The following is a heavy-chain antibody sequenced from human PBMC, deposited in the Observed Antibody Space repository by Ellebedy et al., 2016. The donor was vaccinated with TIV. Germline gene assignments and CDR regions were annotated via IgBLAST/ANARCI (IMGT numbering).Heavy chain of an antibody. D-gene: IGHD3-3*01. CDR1: GGSISSGDYY. CDR2: IYYSGTT. J-gene: IGHJ5*02. Sequence: LRLXXTVSGGSISSGDYYWSWIRQPPGKGLEWIGYIYYSGTTYYNPSLRSRITISVDTSKNHFSLKLTSVTAADTALPRCARGPRLDTIFLTTFCFVPWGQGTLVTVSS. CDR3: ARGPRLDTIFLTTFCFVP. V-gene: IGHV4-30-4*01.